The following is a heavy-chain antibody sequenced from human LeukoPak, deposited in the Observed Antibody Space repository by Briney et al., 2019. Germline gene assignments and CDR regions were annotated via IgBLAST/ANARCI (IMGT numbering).Heavy chain of an antibody. CDR3: ARDRGHVGDRKYCSSTSCFVTPWFDP. J-gene: IGHJ5*02. Sequence: ASVKVSCKASGYTFTMYYIHWVRQAPGQGLEWMGGIIPIFGTANYAQKFQGRVTITTDESTSTAYMELSSLRSEDTAVYYCARDRGHVGDRKYCSSTSCFVTPWFDPWGQGTLVTVSS. CDR1: GYTFTMYY. CDR2: IIPIFGTA. D-gene: IGHD2-2*01. V-gene: IGHV1-69*05.